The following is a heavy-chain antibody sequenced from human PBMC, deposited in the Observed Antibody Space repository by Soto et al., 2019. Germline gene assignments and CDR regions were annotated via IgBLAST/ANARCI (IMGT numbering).Heavy chain of an antibody. CDR2: IYYSGST. J-gene: IGHJ4*02. CDR1: GGSISSSSYY. D-gene: IGHD6-13*01. V-gene: IGHV4-39*01. Sequence: QLQLQESGPGLVKPSETLSLTCTVSGGSISSSSYYWGWIRQPPGKGLEWIGSIYYSGSTYYNPSLKSRVTISVDTSKNQFSLKLSSVTAADTAVYYCARHGGIAAAGPEFDYWGQGTLVTVSS. CDR3: ARHGGIAAAGPEFDY.